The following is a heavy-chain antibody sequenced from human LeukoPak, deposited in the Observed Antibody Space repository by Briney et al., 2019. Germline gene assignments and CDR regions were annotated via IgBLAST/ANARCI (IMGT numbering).Heavy chain of an antibody. CDR3: ARASRFFDWSPFDF. Sequence: ASVKVSCKASGYTFTSYTLNWVRQAPGQGLEWMGWINTITGNPMYAQGFTGRFVFSLDTSVSTAYLQISSLKAEDTAVYYCARASRFFDWSPFDFWGQGALVTVSS. D-gene: IGHD3-9*01. J-gene: IGHJ4*02. V-gene: IGHV7-4-1*02. CDR2: INTITGNP. CDR1: GYTFTSYT.